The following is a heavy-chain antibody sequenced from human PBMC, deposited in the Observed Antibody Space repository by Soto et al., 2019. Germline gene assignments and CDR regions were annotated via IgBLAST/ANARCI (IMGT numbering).Heavy chain of an antibody. V-gene: IGHV1-18*01. D-gene: IGHD1-1*01. Sequence: QVHLVQSGPEVKKPGASVRVSCKASGYTFTSYGITWARQAPGQGLELMGWISAHNGNTDYAQKLQGRVIVTRDTSTSTAYMELRSLRSDDTAVYYCARGRYGDYWGQGALVTVSS. CDR2: ISAHNGNT. CDR3: ARGRYGDY. J-gene: IGHJ4*02. CDR1: GYTFTSYG.